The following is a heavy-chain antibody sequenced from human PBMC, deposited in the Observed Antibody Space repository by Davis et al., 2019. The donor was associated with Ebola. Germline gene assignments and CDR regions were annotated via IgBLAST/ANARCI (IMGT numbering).Heavy chain of an antibody. D-gene: IGHD6-19*01. Sequence: SETLSLTCAVYGGSFSGYYWSWNRQPPGKGLEWIGEITHSRRTNYNPSLESRVTISVDTSNNQFSLNVMSVTAADTAVYYCARGARYISGWFDYWGQGTLVTVSS. V-gene: IGHV4-34*01. CDR1: GGSFSGYY. CDR2: ITHSRRT. CDR3: ARGARYISGWFDY. J-gene: IGHJ5*01.